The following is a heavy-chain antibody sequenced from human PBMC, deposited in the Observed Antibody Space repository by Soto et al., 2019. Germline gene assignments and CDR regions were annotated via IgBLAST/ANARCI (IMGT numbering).Heavy chain of an antibody. Sequence: ASETLSLTCTVSGGSISSGGYYWSWIRQHPGKGLEWIGYIYYSGSTYYNPSLKSRVTISVDTSKNQFSLKLSSVTAADTAVYYCARVGGLNWFYPWGQGTLVTVSS. J-gene: IGHJ5*02. CDR3: ARVGGLNWFYP. D-gene: IGHD3-16*01. CDR1: GGSISSGGYY. CDR2: IYYSGST. V-gene: IGHV4-31*03.